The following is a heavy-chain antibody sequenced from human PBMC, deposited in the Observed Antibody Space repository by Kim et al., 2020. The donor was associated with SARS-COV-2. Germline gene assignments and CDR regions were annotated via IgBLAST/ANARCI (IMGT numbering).Heavy chain of an antibody. J-gene: IGHJ4*01. Sequence: SETLSLTCTVSGGSISSSSYYWGWIRQPPGKGLEWIGSIYYSGSTYYNPSLKSRVTISVDTSKNQFSLKLSSVTAADTAVYYCARAGTRYYYGSGSYYGFDYWGHGTLVTVSS. V-gene: IGHV4-39*01. D-gene: IGHD3-10*01. CDR3: ARAGTRYYYGSGSYYGFDY. CDR1: GGSISSSSYY. CDR2: IYYSGST.